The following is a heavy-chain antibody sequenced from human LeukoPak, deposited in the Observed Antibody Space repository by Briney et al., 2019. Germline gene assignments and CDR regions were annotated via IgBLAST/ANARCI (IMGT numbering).Heavy chain of an antibody. D-gene: IGHD6-19*01. CDR3: ASNRVAGPAKIDYFDY. CDR2: IWYDGRNK. J-gene: IGHJ4*02. CDR1: GFTFSSYG. V-gene: IGHV3-33*01. Sequence: PGGSLRLSCAASGFTFSSYGMHWVRQAPGKGLEWVAVIWYDGRNKYYADSVKGRFTISRDNSKNTLYLQMNSLRAEDTAVYYCASNRVAGPAKIDYFDYWGQGTLVTVSS.